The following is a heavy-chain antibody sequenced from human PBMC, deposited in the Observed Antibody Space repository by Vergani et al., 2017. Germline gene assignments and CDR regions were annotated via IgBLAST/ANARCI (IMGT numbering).Heavy chain of an antibody. J-gene: IGHJ5*02. V-gene: IGHV4-34*01. D-gene: IGHD3-10*01. Sequence: QVQLQQWGAGLLKPSETLSLTCAVYGGSFSGYYWSWIRQPPGKGLEWIGEINHSGSTNYNLSLKSRVTISVDTSKNQFSLKLSSVTAADTAVYYCARGILWFGEVVPNWFDPWGQGTLVTVSS. CDR3: ARGILWFGEVVPNWFDP. CDR1: GGSFSGYY. CDR2: INHSGST.